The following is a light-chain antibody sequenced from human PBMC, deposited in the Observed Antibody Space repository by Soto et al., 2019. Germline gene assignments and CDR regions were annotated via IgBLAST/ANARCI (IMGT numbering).Light chain of an antibody. J-gene: IGKJ1*01. V-gene: IGKV3D-15*01. CDR2: GAF. CDR1: PSVTIS. Sequence: TLCLTGGERGTLSCMASPSVTISLAWYQQKPGQAPRLLIYGAFNRATGIPARFSGSGSGTDITLAFGSREPEDLPFYYCQHYNKWRQTFGQGTKVEIK. CDR3: QHYNKWRQT.